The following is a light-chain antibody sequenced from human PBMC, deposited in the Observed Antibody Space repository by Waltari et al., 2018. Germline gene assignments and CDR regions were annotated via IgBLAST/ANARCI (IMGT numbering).Light chain of an antibody. CDR1: SGHSSNI. V-gene: IGLV4-69*01. J-gene: IGLJ3*02. CDR2: INSDGSH. CDR3: QTGGHGTWV. Sequence: QLVLTQSPSASASLGASVKLTCTLDSGHSSNIVAWLQQQAEEGPRYLMKINSDGSHSKGDEIPDRFSGSSSGAERYLTISSVQSEDEADYYCQTGGHGTWVFGGGTKLTVL.